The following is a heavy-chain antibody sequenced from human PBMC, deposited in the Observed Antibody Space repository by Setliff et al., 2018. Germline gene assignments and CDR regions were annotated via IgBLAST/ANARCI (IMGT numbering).Heavy chain of an antibody. CDR3: ARGNSGGDY. CDR2: ISYDGSRK. V-gene: IGHV3-30*03. J-gene: IGHJ4*02. CDR1: GFTFGAYR. Sequence: SLRLSCAASGFTFGAYRMHWGRQTPGRGLDGVAVISYDGSRKFHADSVKGRFTISRDNSKDTLYLQMNSLRAEDTAVYYCARGNSGGDYWGQGTLVTVSS. D-gene: IGHD6-25*01.